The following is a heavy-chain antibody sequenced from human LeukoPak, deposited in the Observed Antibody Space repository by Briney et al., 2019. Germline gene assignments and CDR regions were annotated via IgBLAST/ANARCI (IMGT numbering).Heavy chain of an antibody. V-gene: IGHV4-59*12. CDR1: GGSISSYY. CDR3: ARDVRLSWFDP. CDR2: IYYSGGT. J-gene: IGHJ5*02. Sequence: PSETLSLTCTVSGGSISSYYWSWIRQPPGKGPEWIGYIYYSGGTNYNPSLKSRVTISVDTSKNQFSLKLSSVTAADTAVYYCARDVRLSWFDPWGQGTLVTVSS. D-gene: IGHD3-16*01.